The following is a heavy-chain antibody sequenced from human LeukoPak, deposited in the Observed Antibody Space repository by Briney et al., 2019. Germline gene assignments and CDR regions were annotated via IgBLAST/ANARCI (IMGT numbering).Heavy chain of an antibody. J-gene: IGHJ4*02. CDR2: INSDGSST. Sequence: GGSLRLSCAASGFTFSSYWMHWVRQAPGRGLVWVSRINSDGSSTSYADAVKGRFTISRDNAKNTLYLQMNSLGAEDTAVYYCARDRGYGYLFDYWGQGTLVTVSS. D-gene: IGHD5-18*01. V-gene: IGHV3-74*01. CDR1: GFTFSSYW. CDR3: ARDRGYGYLFDY.